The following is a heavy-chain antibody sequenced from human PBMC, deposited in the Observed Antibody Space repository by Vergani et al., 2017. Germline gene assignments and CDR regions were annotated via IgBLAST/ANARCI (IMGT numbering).Heavy chain of an antibody. CDR3: AIVVFYVSSGFDY. CDR2: IYTSGST. Sequence: QVQLQESGPGLVKPSQTLSITCTVSGGSISSGSYYWSWIRQPAGKGLEWIGRIYTSGSTNYNPSLKSRVTISVDTSKNQFTLKLSSVTAADTAVYYCAIVVFYVSSGFDYWGQATLVTVSS. D-gene: IGHD3-22*01. J-gene: IGHJ4*02. CDR1: GGSISSGSYY. V-gene: IGHV4-61*02.